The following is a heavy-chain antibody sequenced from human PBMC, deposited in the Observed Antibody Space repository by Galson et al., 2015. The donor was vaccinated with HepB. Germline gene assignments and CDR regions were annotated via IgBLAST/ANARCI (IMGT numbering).Heavy chain of an antibody. V-gene: IGHV1-18*04. Sequence: QSGAEVKKPGASVKVSCKASGYTFTSYGISWVRQAPGQGLEWMGWINAGNGNTKYSQKFQGRVTITRDTSASTAYMELSSLRSEDTAVYYCARDGPHLVEVAAAIYSWFDPWGQGTLVTVSS. CDR3: ARDGPHLVEVAAAIYSWFDP. J-gene: IGHJ5*02. CDR1: GYTFTSYG. D-gene: IGHD2-2*01. CDR2: INAGNGNT.